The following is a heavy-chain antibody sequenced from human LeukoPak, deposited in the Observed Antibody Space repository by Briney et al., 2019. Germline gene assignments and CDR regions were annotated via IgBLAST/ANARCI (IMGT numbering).Heavy chain of an antibody. D-gene: IGHD1-1*01. CDR3: AKDLATSYYYYYMDV. CDR1: GFTFDDYA. J-gene: IGHJ6*03. V-gene: IGHV3-9*01. Sequence: GRSLRLSCAASGFTFDDYAMHWVRHAPGKGLEWVSGISWNSGSIGYADSVKGRFTISRGNAKNSPYLQMNSLRAEDTALYYCAKDLATSYYYYYMDVWGKGTTVTVSS. CDR2: ISWNSGSI.